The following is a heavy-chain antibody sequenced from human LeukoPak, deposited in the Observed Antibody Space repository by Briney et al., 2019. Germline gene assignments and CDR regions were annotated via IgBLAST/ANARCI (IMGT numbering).Heavy chain of an antibody. J-gene: IGHJ4*02. Sequence: GGSLRLSCAASGFTFSSYAMSWVRQAPGKGLEWVSAISGSGGSTYYADSVKGRFTISRDSSKNTLYLQMNSLRAEDTAVYYCSKIAAAGTAPDYWGQGTLVTVSS. CDR2: ISGSGGST. CDR1: GFTFSSYA. D-gene: IGHD6-13*01. V-gene: IGHV3-23*01. CDR3: SKIAAAGTAPDY.